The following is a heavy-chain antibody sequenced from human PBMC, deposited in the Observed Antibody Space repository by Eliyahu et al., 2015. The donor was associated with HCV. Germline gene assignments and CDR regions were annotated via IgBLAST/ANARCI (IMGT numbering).Heavy chain of an antibody. Sequence: QVQLVESGGGVVQPGRSLRLSCAASGFTFSVYGIHWVRQSPGKGLEWVAVVWYDGSEKYYADSVKGRFTISRDNSKSTLYLQMNSLRVEDTAVYFCVRCRSKVDPLDHWGQGTLVTVSS. CDR1: GFTFSVYG. CDR3: VRCRSKVDPLDH. CDR2: VWYDGSEK. V-gene: IGHV3-33*01. J-gene: IGHJ4*02. D-gene: IGHD1-26*01.